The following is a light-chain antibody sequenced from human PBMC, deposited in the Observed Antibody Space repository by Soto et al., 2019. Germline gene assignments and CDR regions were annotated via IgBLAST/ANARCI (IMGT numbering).Light chain of an antibody. V-gene: IGKV1-5*01. J-gene: IGKJ3*01. Sequence: DIQMTQSPSTLSASVGDTVTITCRASQGIDNLLAWYQHKPGKTPRPLIFDASTVNPGVPSRFSGSGSGTELSIITIDRQPGDFSTYYCHQHDINERLTFGPGTTVDIK. CDR2: DAS. CDR1: QGIDNL. CDR3: HQHDINERLT.